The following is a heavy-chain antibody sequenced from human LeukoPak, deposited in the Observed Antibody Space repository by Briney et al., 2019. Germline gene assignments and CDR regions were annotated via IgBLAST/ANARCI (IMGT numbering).Heavy chain of an antibody. Sequence: GGSLILSCAASGFTFSSYEMNWVRQAPGKGLEWVSYISSSGSTIYYADSVKGRFTISRDNAKNSLYLQMNSLRAKDTAVYYCARDYSSSSGQYHYWGQGTLVTVSS. CDR2: ISSSGSTI. CDR3: ARDYSSSSGQYHY. D-gene: IGHD6-6*01. J-gene: IGHJ4*02. CDR1: GFTFSSYE. V-gene: IGHV3-48*03.